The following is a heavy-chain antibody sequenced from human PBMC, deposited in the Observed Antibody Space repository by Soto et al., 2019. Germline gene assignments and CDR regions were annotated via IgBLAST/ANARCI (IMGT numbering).Heavy chain of an antibody. CDR1: GASMNSYH. CDR2: IHSSGST. V-gene: IGHV4-4*07. D-gene: IGHD6-13*01. Sequence: PSETMSLTCTVSGASMNSYHWSWIRQPAGKGLEWIGHIHSSGSTNYNPSLKSQVTMSVDTSKNQLSLRLMSLTAADTAVYYCARDQGVAAAGITWFDPWGQGSLVTASS. CDR3: ARDQGVAAAGITWFDP. J-gene: IGHJ5*02.